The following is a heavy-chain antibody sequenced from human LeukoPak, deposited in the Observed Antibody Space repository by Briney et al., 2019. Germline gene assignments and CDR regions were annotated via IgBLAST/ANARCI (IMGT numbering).Heavy chain of an antibody. V-gene: IGHV4-59*11. CDR1: GGSISSHY. Sequence: PSETLSLTCTVSGGSISSHYWSWIRQPPGKGLGWIGYIYYSGSTNYNPSLTSRVTISVDTSKNQFSLKLSSVTAADTAVYYCARNTGKAVTFDYWGQGTLVTVSS. D-gene: IGHD6-19*01. J-gene: IGHJ4*02. CDR3: ARNTGKAVTFDY. CDR2: IYYSGST.